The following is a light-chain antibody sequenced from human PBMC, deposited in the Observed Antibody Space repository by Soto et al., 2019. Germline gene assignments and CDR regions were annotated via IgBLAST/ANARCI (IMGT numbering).Light chain of an antibody. J-gene: IGLJ2*01. Sequence: QSALTQPPSASGSPGQSVTISCTGTSSDVGGYDYVSWYQQHPGKAPKLMIFEVNKRPSGVPDRFSGSKSGNTASPTVSGLQAEDEADYYCSSYAGSNNFVVFGGGTQLTVL. CDR2: EVN. CDR1: SSDVGGYDY. V-gene: IGLV2-8*01. CDR3: SSYAGSNNFVV.